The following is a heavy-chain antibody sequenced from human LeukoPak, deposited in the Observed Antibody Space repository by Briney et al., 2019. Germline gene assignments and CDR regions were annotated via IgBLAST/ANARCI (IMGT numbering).Heavy chain of an antibody. CDR2: INHSGST. Sequence: KPSETLSLTCAVYGGSFSGYYWSWIRQPPGKGLEWIGEINHSGSTNYNPSLKSRVTISVDTSKNQFSLKLSSVTAADTAVYYCARHYYGSGSYQRYFDYWGQGTLVTVSS. V-gene: IGHV4-34*01. J-gene: IGHJ4*02. CDR3: ARHYYGSGSYQRYFDY. D-gene: IGHD3-10*01. CDR1: GGSFSGYY.